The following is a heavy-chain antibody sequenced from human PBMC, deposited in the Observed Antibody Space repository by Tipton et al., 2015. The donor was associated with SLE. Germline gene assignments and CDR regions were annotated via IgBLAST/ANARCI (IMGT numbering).Heavy chain of an antibody. D-gene: IGHD6-19*01. CDR3: AKTTVYSNDWPYFDH. CDR1: DGSLSNYH. V-gene: IGHV4-39*07. J-gene: IGHJ4*02. Sequence: TLSLTCAVHDGSLSNYHWGWVRQPPGKGLEWIGNVYYSGSTYYSASLRSRVTISLDRSKNHFSLTLDSVTAADTAVYYCAKTTVYSNDWPYFDHWGQGTLVTVSS. CDR2: VYYSGST.